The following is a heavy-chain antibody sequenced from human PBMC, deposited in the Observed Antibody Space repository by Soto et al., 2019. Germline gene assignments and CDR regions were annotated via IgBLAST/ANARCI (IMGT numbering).Heavy chain of an antibody. CDR1: GSTFNNFA. Sequence: QVVLLQSGAEVKEPGSSVRVSCQVSGSTFNNFAFSWVRQAPGHRPERMGGIVIDSTAAEYSERFQDRVTITADTSTGTLYVELGSLTFEDTAVYYCARAIKRWEVNYYFDFWGQGTLVTVSS. CDR3: ARAIKRWEVNYYFDF. D-gene: IGHD1-26*01. CDR2: IVIDSTAA. J-gene: IGHJ4*02. V-gene: IGHV1-69*06.